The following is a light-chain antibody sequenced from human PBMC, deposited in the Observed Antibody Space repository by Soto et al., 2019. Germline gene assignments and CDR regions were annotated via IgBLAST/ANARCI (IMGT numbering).Light chain of an antibody. J-gene: IGLJ1*01. CDR1: ISDVGGYNY. CDR2: EVS. Sequence: QSALTQPASVSGSPGQSITISCTGTISDVGGYNYVSWYQQHPGKAPKLMIYEVSNRTSGVSNRFSGSKSGNTASLTISGLQAEDEADYYCSSYTSSSTPYVFVTVTKLTVL. V-gene: IGLV2-14*01. CDR3: SSYTSSSTPYV.